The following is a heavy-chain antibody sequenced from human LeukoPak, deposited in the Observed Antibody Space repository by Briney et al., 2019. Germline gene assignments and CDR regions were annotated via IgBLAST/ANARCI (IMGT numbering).Heavy chain of an antibody. Sequence: SETLSLTCAVYGGSFSGYYWSWIRQPPGKGLEWIGEINHSGSTNYNPSLKSRVTVSVDTSKNQFSLKLSSVTAADTAVYYCAREPLLLLWFGEPSSWFDPWGQGTLVTVSS. D-gene: IGHD3-10*01. CDR2: INHSGST. CDR3: AREPLLLLWFGEPSSWFDP. CDR1: GGSFSGYY. J-gene: IGHJ5*02. V-gene: IGHV4-34*01.